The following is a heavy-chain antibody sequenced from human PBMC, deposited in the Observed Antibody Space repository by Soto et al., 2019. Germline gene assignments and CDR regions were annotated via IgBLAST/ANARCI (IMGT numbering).Heavy chain of an antibody. CDR1: GGTFSSYA. V-gene: IGHV1-69*06. J-gene: IGHJ4*02. CDR3: ARGHPYGSGSYSPWYYFDY. CDR2: IIPTFGTA. D-gene: IGHD3-10*01. Sequence: SVKVSCKASGGTFSSYAISWVRQAPGQGLEWMGGIIPTFGTANYAQKFQGRVTITADKSTSTAYMELSSLRSEDTAVYYCARGHPYGSGSYSPWYYFDYWGQGTLVNVSS.